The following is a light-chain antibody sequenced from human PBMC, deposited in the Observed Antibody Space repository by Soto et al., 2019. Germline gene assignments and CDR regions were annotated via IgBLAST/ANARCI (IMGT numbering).Light chain of an antibody. J-gene: IGLJ1*01. CDR2: EVS. Sequence: QAVVTQPASVSGSPGQSITISCTGTSSDVGSYNLVSWYQQHPGKAPKLMIYEVSKRPSGVSNRFSGSKSGNTASLTISGLQAEDDADYYCCSYAGSSTFYVFGTGTKLTVL. CDR1: SSDVGSYNL. CDR3: CSYAGSSTFYV. V-gene: IGLV2-23*02.